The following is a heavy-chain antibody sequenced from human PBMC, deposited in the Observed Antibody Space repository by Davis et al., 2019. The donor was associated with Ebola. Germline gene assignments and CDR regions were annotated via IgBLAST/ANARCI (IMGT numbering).Heavy chain of an antibody. CDR2: IKQDGSEK. CDR1: GFTFSSYS. V-gene: IGHV3-7*01. J-gene: IGHJ5*02. Sequence: GESLKISCAASGFTFSSYSMNWVRQAPGKGLEWVANIKQDGSEKYYVDSVKGRFTISRDNAKNSLYLQMNSLRAEDTAVYYCARGFRWFDPWGQGTLVTVSS. CDR3: ARGFRWFDP.